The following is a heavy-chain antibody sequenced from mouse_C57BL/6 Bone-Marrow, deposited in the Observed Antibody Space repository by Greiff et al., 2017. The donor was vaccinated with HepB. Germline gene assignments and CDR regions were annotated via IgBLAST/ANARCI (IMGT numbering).Heavy chain of an antibody. V-gene: IGHV14-4*01. CDR3: TTWAGTYAMDY. D-gene: IGHD3-3*01. CDR1: GFNIKDDY. J-gene: IGHJ4*01. Sequence: GQLQQSGAELVRPGASVRLSCTASGFNIKDDYMHWVKQRPEQGLEWIGWMDPENGDTEYASKFQGKATITADTSSNTAYLQLSSLTSEDTAVYYCTTWAGTYAMDYWGQGTSVTVSS. CDR2: MDPENGDT.